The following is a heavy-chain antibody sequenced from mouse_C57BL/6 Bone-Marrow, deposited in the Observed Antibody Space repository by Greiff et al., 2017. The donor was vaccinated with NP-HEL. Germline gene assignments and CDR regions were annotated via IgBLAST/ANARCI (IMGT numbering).Heavy chain of an antibody. CDR1: GYTFTSYW. J-gene: IGHJ4*01. V-gene: IGHV1-5*01. CDR2: IYPGNSDT. Sequence: EVQLQQSGTVLARPGASVKMSCKTSGYTFTSYWMHWVKQRPGQGLEWIGAIYPGNSDTSYNQKFKGKATLTAVTSASTAYMELSSLTNEDSAVYYCTRKGPITTVVATDYAMDYWGQGTSVTVSS. D-gene: IGHD1-1*01. CDR3: TRKGPITTVVATDYAMDY.